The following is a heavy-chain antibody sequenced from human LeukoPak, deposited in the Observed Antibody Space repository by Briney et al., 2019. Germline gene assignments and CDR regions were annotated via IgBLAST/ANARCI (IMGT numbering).Heavy chain of an antibody. V-gene: IGHV1-18*01. CDR2: ITAGNGNT. CDR3: ARDLARGYSYGYNAFDI. J-gene: IGHJ3*02. Sequence: ASVKVSCKASGYNFNSYGIGWVRQAPRQGVEWMGWITAGNGNTNYAQKVQGRVTMTTDTSTSTAYMELRSLRSDDTAVYFCARDLARGYSYGYNAFDIWGQGRMVTVSS. CDR1: GYNFNSYG. D-gene: IGHD5-18*01.